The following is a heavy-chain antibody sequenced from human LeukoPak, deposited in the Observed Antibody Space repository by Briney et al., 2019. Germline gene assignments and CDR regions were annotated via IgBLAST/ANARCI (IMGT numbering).Heavy chain of an antibody. V-gene: IGHV3-64D*06. Sequence: GGSLRLSCAASGFTFSSYAMSWVRQAPGRGLEYVSAITGTGRNTYYADSVKGRFTISRDNSKNTLYLQMSSLRAEDTAVYYCVKDGTNSSSWYYYFGYWGQGTLVTVSS. CDR3: VKDGTNSSSWYYYFGY. CDR1: GFTFSSYA. CDR2: ITGTGRNT. D-gene: IGHD6-13*01. J-gene: IGHJ4*02.